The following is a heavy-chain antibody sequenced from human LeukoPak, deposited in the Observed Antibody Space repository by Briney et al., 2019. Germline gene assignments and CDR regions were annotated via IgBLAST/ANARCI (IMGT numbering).Heavy chain of an antibody. CDR3: ARVGSFTHQWSG. CDR1: GFTFGKYW. D-gene: IGHD2-15*01. Sequence: GGSLRLSCVASGFTFGKYWMSWVRQAPGKGLEWVANIKQDGSEKYYVDSMKGRFTISRENAKNSVYLQMNSLRAEDTAVYYCARVGSFTHQWSGWGQGTLVTVSS. J-gene: IGHJ4*02. V-gene: IGHV3-7*05. CDR2: IKQDGSEK.